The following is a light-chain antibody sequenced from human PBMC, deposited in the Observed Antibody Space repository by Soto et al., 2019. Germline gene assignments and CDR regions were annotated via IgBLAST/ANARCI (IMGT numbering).Light chain of an antibody. Sequence: QAVVTQPRSVSGAPGQRVTISCTGNSSNLGAGYDVHWYRQLPGAAPKLVIFGNRNRPSGVPERFSGSKSGTSASLAITGLQGEDEADYYCQAYDYSLTASVFGGGTKVTVL. CDR2: GNR. CDR1: SSNLGAGYD. V-gene: IGLV1-40*01. CDR3: QAYDYSLTASV. J-gene: IGLJ3*02.